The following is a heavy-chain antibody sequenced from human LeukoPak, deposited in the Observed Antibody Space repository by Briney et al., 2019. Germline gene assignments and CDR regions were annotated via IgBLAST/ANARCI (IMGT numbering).Heavy chain of an antibody. D-gene: IGHD3-3*01. Sequence: SETLSLTCAVSGGSISSSNWWSWVRQPPGKGLEWIGEIYHSGSTNYNPSLKSRVTISVDKSKNQFSLKLGSVTAADTVVYYCASVYDFWSGYSLAFDYWGQGTLVTVSS. CDR2: IYHSGST. CDR1: GGSISSSNW. V-gene: IGHV4-4*02. J-gene: IGHJ4*02. CDR3: ASVYDFWSGYSLAFDY.